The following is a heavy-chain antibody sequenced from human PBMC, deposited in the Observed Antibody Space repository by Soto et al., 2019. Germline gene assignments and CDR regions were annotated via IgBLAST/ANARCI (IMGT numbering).Heavy chain of an antibody. V-gene: IGHV3-74*01. Sequence: GGSLRLSFAASGFTFSSYWMHWVRQAPGKGLVWVSRINSDGSSTSYADSVKGRFTISRDNAKNTLYLQMNSLRAEDTAVYYCASAATRDAFDIWGQGTMVTVSS. J-gene: IGHJ3*02. CDR3: ASAATRDAFDI. CDR1: GFTFSSYW. D-gene: IGHD2-15*01. CDR2: INSDGSST.